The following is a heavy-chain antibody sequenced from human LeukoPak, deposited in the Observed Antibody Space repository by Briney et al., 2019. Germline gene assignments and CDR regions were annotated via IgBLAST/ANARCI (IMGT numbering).Heavy chain of an antibody. J-gene: IGHJ4*02. CDR2: ISGSDAGS. CDR3: AKGSLGSCRGVICYSLND. D-gene: IGHD2-15*01. Sequence: PGGSLRFSCAASGFTFSTYATSWVRQSPGKGLEWVSAISGSDAGSYYADSVKGRFTISRDNSKNTLYLQINSLRAEDTATYYCAKGSLGSCRGVICYSLNDSGQGSLVTVSS. V-gene: IGHV3-23*01. CDR1: GFTFSTYA.